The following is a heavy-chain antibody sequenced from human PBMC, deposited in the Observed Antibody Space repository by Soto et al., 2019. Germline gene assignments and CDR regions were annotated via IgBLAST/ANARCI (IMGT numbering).Heavy chain of an antibody. CDR3: ASAGGLGAVAADY. CDR2: IYHSGST. V-gene: IGHV4-30-2*01. Sequence: QLQLQESGSGLVKPSQILSLTCAVSGGSISSGGYSWSWIRQPPGKGLEWIGYIYHSGSTYYNPSLKSRVTISVDRVKNQFSLKLSSVTAADTAVYYCASAGGLGAVAADYWGQGTLVTVSS. J-gene: IGHJ4*02. D-gene: IGHD6-19*01. CDR1: GGSISSGGYS.